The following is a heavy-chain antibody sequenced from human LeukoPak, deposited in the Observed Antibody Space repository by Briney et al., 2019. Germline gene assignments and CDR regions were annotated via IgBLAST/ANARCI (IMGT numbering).Heavy chain of an antibody. V-gene: IGHV3-48*04. Sequence: QPGGSLRLSCAASGFTFSSYAMSWVRQAPGKGLEWVSYISSSGSTIYYADSVKGRFTISRDNAKNSLYLQMNSLRAEDTAVYYCARRYCSSTSCFGIDPWGQGTLVTVSS. CDR2: ISSSGSTI. J-gene: IGHJ5*02. D-gene: IGHD2-2*01. CDR1: GFTFSSYA. CDR3: ARRYCSSTSCFGIDP.